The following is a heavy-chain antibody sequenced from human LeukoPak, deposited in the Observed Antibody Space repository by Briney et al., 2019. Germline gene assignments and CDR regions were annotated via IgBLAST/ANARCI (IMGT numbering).Heavy chain of an antibody. CDR3: ARDRYSSSWRDFEY. Sequence: ASVRVSCKASGYTFTDYYMHWGRQAPGQGLEWMGWINPNSGDTNYAQKFQGRVTMTSDTSINTAYMELSRLRSDDTAMFYCARDRYSSSWRDFEYWGQGTLVTVSS. V-gene: IGHV1-2*02. D-gene: IGHD6-13*01. J-gene: IGHJ4*02. CDR1: GYTFTDYY. CDR2: INPNSGDT.